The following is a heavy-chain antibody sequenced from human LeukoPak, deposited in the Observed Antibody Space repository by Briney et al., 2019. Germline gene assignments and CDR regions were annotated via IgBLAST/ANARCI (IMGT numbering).Heavy chain of an antibody. Sequence: GGSLRLSCTASGFPFDIYAMNWVRQAPGKGLEWVSSISSGDTTYYADSVKGRFTISRDNSKNAHFLELNSLRAEDTAVYYCAQTMYGYSWYPYYDYWGQGALVTVSS. CDR2: ISSGDTT. D-gene: IGHD5-12*01. CDR3: AQTMYGYSWYPYYDY. V-gene: IGHV3-23*01. CDR1: GFPFDIYA. J-gene: IGHJ4*02.